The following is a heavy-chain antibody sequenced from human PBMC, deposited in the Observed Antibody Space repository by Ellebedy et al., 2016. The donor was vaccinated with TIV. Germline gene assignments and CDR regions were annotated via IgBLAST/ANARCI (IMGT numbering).Heavy chain of an antibody. CDR3: AREWVAVAGREDY. CDR2: ISSSSSYI. D-gene: IGHD6-19*01. Sequence: GESLKISXAASGFTFSSYSMNWVRQAPGKGLEWVSSISSSSSYIYYADSVKGRFTISRDNAKNSLYLQMNSLRAEDTAVYYCAREWVAVAGREDYWGQGTLVTVSS. CDR1: GFTFSSYS. J-gene: IGHJ4*02. V-gene: IGHV3-21*01.